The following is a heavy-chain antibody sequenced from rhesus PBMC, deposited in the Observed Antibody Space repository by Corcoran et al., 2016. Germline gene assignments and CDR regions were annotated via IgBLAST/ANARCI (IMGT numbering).Heavy chain of an antibody. CDR2: IYGNSGST. D-gene: IGHD5-30*01. Sequence: QMQLPQWGEGLVKPSETLSLTCAVYGGSLRGSYYWGWIRTPPGKGLEWIGYIYGNSGSTNYNPSLKSRVTISKDASKNQFSLKLSSVTAADTAVYYCARRGGRIQRVQLSGFDYWGQGVLVTVSS. J-gene: IGHJ4*01. CDR1: GGSLRGSYY. CDR3: ARRGGRIQRVQLSGFDY. V-gene: IGHV4-73*01.